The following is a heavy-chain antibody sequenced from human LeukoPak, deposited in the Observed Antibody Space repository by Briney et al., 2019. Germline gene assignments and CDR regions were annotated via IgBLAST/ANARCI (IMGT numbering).Heavy chain of an antibody. Sequence: SETLSLTCSVSGGSISNADYYWGWIRQAPGKGLEWIGSMFYGGTNHYNPSLKSRATISVDTSKNQFSLKLTSVTAADAAIYYCARQLPTAAAHTRGHFDYWGQGAVVTVSS. CDR1: GGSISNADYY. CDR2: MFYGGTN. J-gene: IGHJ4*01. V-gene: IGHV4-39*01. D-gene: IGHD2-2*01. CDR3: ARQLPTAAAHTRGHFDY.